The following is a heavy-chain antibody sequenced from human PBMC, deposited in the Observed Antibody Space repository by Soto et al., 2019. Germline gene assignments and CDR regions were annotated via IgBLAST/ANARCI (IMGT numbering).Heavy chain of an antibody. J-gene: IGHJ1*01. Sequence: GESLKISCKGSGYSFTSYWIGWVRQMPGKGLEWMGIIYPGDSDTRYSPSFQGQVTISADKSISTAYLQWSSLKASDTAMYYCASGNSSSGYYQYFQHWGQGTLVTVSS. CDR3: ASGNSSSGYYQYFQH. CDR1: GYSFTSYW. D-gene: IGHD3-22*01. V-gene: IGHV5-51*01. CDR2: IYPGDSDT.